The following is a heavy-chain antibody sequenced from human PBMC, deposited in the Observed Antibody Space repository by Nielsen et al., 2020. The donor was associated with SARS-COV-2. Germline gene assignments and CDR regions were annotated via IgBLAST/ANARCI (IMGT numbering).Heavy chain of an antibody. CDR2: IKQDGSEK. CDR1: GFTFSSYW. D-gene: IGHD2-21*02. CDR3: AREVVTSTYYFDY. V-gene: IGHV3-7*01. Sequence: GESLKISCAASGFTFSSYWMSWVRQAPGKGLEWVANIKQDGSEKYYVDSVKGRFTISRDNAKNSLYLQMNSLRAEDTAVYYCAREVVTSTYYFDYWGQGTLVTVSS. J-gene: IGHJ4*02.